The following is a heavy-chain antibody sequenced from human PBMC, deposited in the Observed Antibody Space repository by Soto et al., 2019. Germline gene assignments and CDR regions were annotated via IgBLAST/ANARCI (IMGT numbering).Heavy chain of an antibody. CDR3: ARRYCSSTSCYTGMDV. CDR1: GYSFTSYW. CDR2: IDPSDSYT. J-gene: IGHJ6*02. Sequence: PGEYLKISCKGSGYSFTSYWISWVRQMPGKGLEWMGRIDPSDSYTNYSPSFQGHVTISADKSISTAYLQWSSLKASDTAMYYCARRYCSSTSCYTGMDVWGQGTTVTVSS. V-gene: IGHV5-10-1*01. D-gene: IGHD2-2*02.